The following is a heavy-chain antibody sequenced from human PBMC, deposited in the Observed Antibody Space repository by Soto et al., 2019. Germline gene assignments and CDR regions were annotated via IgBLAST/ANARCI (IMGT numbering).Heavy chain of an antibody. CDR2: IWYDGSNK. V-gene: IGHV3-33*01. CDR1: GFTFSSYG. CDR3: ARDGGIAAATNWFDP. D-gene: IGHD6-13*01. J-gene: IGHJ5*02. Sequence: GGSLRLSCAASGFTFSSYGMHWVRQAPGKGLEWVAVIWYDGSNKYYADSVKGRFTISRDNSKNTLYLQMNSLRAEDTAVYYCARDGGIAAATNWFDPWGKGTLVTVSS.